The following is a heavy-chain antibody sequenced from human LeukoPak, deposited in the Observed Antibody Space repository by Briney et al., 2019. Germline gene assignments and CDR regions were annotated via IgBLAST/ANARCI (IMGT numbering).Heavy chain of an antibody. CDR2: INPNSGGT. CDR1: GYTFTGYY. J-gene: IGHJ4*02. Sequence: ASVKVSCKASGYTFTGYYMHWVRQAPGQGLEWMGWINPNSGGTNYAQKFQGRVTMTRDTSISTAYMELSRLRSDDTAVYYCARVGIIAVAGQDLDYWGQGTLVTVSS. D-gene: IGHD6-19*01. V-gene: IGHV1-2*02. CDR3: ARVGIIAVAGQDLDY.